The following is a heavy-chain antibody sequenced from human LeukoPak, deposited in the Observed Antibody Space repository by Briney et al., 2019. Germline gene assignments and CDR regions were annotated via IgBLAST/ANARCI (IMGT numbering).Heavy chain of an antibody. CDR2: INHSGST. CDR3: ATRGYSYGYRG. J-gene: IGHJ4*02. Sequence: SETLSLTCAVYGGSFSGYYWSWIRQPPGKGLEWIGEINHSGSTNYNPSLKSRVTISVDTSKNQFSLKLSSVAAADTAVYYCATRGYSYGYRGWGQGTLVTVSS. D-gene: IGHD5-18*01. V-gene: IGHV4-34*01. CDR1: GGSFSGYY.